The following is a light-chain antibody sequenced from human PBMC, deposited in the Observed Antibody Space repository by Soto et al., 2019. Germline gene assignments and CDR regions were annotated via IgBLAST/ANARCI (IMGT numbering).Light chain of an antibody. Sequence: DIQLTQSPSTLSAAVGDSVTITCRASQNIRNLLAWYQQKPGKAPKPLIYDASTLKTGVPSRFSGSGSGSEFNFTITGLQPDDFATYLCQQYNTYATFGQGTRLDIK. CDR3: QQYNTYAT. CDR2: DAS. V-gene: IGKV1-5*01. J-gene: IGKJ5*01. CDR1: QNIRNL.